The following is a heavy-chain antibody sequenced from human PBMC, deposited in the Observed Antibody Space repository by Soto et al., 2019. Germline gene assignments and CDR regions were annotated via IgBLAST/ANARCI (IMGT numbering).Heavy chain of an antibody. Sequence: ASVKVSCNASGYTFTSYGISWVRQAPGQGLEWMGWISAYNGNTNYAQKLQGRVTMTTDTSTSTAYMELRSLRSDDTAVYYCASIQYVIGGQYDSSGYFDYWGQRTLVTVSS. V-gene: IGHV1-18*04. CDR2: ISAYNGNT. CDR1: GYTFTSYG. J-gene: IGHJ4*02. CDR3: ASIQYVIGGQYDSSGYFDY. D-gene: IGHD3-22*01.